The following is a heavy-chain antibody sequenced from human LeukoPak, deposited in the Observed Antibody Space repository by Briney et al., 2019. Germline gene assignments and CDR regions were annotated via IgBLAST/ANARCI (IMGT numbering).Heavy chain of an antibody. CDR3: ATYSTGFDI. Sequence: SETLSLTCTVSGGSISSYYWSWIRQPPGKGLEWIGEINHRGSTHYNPSLKSRVTISVDTSKKQFSLKLSSVTAADTAVYYCATYSTGFDIWGQGTVVTVS. J-gene: IGHJ3*02. CDR1: GGSISSYY. V-gene: IGHV4-34*01. D-gene: IGHD6-19*01. CDR2: INHRGST.